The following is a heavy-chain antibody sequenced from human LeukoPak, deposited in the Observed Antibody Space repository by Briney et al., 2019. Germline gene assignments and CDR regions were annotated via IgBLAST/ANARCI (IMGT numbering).Heavy chain of an antibody. CDR1: GGTFSSYA. Sequence: ASVKVSCKASGGTFSSYAISWVRQAPGQGLEWMGWINPNSGGTNYAQKFQGRVTMTRDTSISTAYMELSRLRSDDTAVYYCARCPENYYYYMDVWGKGTTVTISS. CDR3: ARCPENYYYYMDV. V-gene: IGHV1-2*02. CDR2: INPNSGGT. J-gene: IGHJ6*03.